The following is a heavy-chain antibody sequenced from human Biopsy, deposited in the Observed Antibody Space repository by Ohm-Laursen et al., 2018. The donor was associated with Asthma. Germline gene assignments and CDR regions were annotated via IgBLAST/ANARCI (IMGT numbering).Heavy chain of an antibody. CDR1: GYNFISFA. V-gene: IGHV1-3*04. J-gene: IGHJ3*01. CDR2: VNTGNGDT. CDR3: ARTYYDFLTGQVKDVFGV. Sequence: ASVKVSCKASGYNFISFAIHWVRQAPGQRLEWMGWVNTGNGDTKYSQKFQGRVTITRDTSASTAYIELRSLRSEGTATYYCARTYYDFLTGQVKDVFGVWGQGTMVTVSS. D-gene: IGHD3-9*01.